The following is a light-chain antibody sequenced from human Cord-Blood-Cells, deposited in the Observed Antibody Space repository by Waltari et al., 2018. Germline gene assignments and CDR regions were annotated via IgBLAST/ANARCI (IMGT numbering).Light chain of an antibody. V-gene: IGKV4-1*01. CDR2: WAS. Sequence: DIVMTQYPDSLAVSLGGRATINCKSSQSVLYSSNNKNYLAWYQQKPGQPPKLLIYWASTRESGVPDRFSGSGSGTDFTLTISSLQAEDVAVYYCQQYYSTPLYSFGQGTKLEIK. CDR1: QSVLYSSNNKNY. CDR3: QQYYSTPLYS. J-gene: IGKJ2*03.